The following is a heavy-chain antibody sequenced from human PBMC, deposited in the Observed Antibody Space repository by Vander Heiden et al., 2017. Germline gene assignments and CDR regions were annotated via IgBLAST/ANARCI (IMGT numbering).Heavy chain of an antibody. CDR1: GFTFSSYS. J-gene: IGHJ4*02. CDR2: IRSRSTYI. Sequence: EVQLVESGGGLVKPGGSLRLSCAASGFTFSSYSMNWVRQAPGKGLEWVSSIRSRSTYIDYADSVKGRFTISRDNANNSLFLQMNSLRAEDTAMYYCTRDAELVVAGNADFWGQGTLVTVSS. V-gene: IGHV3-21*01. CDR3: TRDAELVVAGNADF. D-gene: IGHD2-15*01.